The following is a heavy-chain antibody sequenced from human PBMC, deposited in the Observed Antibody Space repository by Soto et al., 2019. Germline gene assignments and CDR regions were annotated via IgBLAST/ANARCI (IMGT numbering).Heavy chain of an antibody. V-gene: IGHV1-69*13. Sequence: SVKVSCKASGGTFSSYAISWVRQAPGQGLEWMGGIIPIFGTANYAQKFQGRVTITADESTSTAYMELSSLRSEDTAVYYCARGTYSSPGNFDYRGQGTLVTVSS. CDR3: ARGTYSSPGNFDY. D-gene: IGHD6-13*01. CDR2: IIPIFGTA. J-gene: IGHJ4*02. CDR1: GGTFSSYA.